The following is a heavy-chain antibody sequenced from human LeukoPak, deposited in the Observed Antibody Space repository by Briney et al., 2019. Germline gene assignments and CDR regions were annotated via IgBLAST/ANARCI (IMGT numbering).Heavy chain of an antibody. CDR1: GGSFRGYY. V-gene: IGHV4-34*01. J-gene: IGHJ5*02. D-gene: IGHD3-3*01. CDR2: INHSGTT. Sequence: SETLSLTCAVYGGSFRGYYWSWIRQSPGKGLEWIGEINHSGTTNYNPSLKSRVTISVDTSKNQFSLKLTSMTAEDTAVYYCARSERLLQAPFDPWGRGTLVTVSS. CDR3: ARSERLLQAPFDP.